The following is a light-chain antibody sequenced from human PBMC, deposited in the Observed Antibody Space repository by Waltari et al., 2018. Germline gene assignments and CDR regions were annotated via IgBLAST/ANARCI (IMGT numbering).Light chain of an antibody. V-gene: IGLV2-8*01. Sequence: QSALTQPPSASGSPGQSVTISCTGTSTDVGVYNYVSCYQQFPGKAPKLIIYEVSKRPSGVPDRFSGSKSGNTASLTVSGLQAEDEGYYYCSSYAGGNDVGFGGGTKLTVL. CDR3: SSYAGGNDVG. J-gene: IGLJ2*01. CDR2: EVS. CDR1: STDVGVYNY.